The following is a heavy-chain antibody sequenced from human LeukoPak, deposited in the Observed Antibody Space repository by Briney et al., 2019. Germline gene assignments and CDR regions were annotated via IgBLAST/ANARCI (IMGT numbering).Heavy chain of an antibody. CDR2: INLNSGGT. CDR3: ASLGCSSTSCLYYFDY. CDR1: GYTFTGYY. D-gene: IGHD2-2*01. Sequence: GASVKVSCKASGYTFTGYYMHWVRQAPGQGLEWMGWINLNSGGTNYAQKFQGRVTMTRDTSISTAYMELSRLRSDDTAVYYCASLGCSSTSCLYYFDYWGQGTLVTVSS. J-gene: IGHJ4*02. V-gene: IGHV1-2*02.